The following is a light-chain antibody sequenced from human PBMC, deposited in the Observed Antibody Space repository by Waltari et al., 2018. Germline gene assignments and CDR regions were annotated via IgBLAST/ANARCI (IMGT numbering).Light chain of an antibody. J-gene: IGLJ3*02. CDR1: SSDIGYYNF. V-gene: IGLV2-14*01. CDR2: EVN. CDR3: NSFTSSTTWL. Sequence: QSALTQPASVSGSPGQSITISCTGTSSDIGYYNFVSWYQHHPNKAPKLILYEVNYRPSGVSDRFPCSKAGNAASLTISGLQAEDEADYYFNSFTSSTTWLFGGGTKVTVL.